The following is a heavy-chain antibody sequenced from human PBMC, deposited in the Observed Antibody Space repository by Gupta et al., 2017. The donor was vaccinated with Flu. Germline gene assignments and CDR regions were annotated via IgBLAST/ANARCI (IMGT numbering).Heavy chain of an antibody. D-gene: IGHD3-3*01. CDR3: ARGFGVVALANY. V-gene: IGHV1-69*01. J-gene: IGHJ4*02. CDR2: IIPIFGTA. Sequence: VRHAPGQGLEWMGGIIPIFGTANYAQKFQGRVTITADESTSTAYMELSSLRSEDTAVYYCARGFGVVALANYWGQGTLVTVSS.